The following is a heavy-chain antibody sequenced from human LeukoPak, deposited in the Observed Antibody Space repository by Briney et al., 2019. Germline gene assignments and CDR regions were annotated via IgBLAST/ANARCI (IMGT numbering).Heavy chain of an antibody. D-gene: IGHD3-3*01. CDR1: GGSISSGGYY. J-gene: IGHJ6*02. V-gene: IGHV4-31*03. Sequence: TLSLTCTVSGGSISSGGYYWSWIRQHPGKGLEWIGYIYYSGSTYYNPSLKSRVTISVDTSKNQFSLKLSSVTAADTAVYYCARYLFGVVNYYYYYYGMDVWGQGTTVTVSS. CDR2: IYYSGST. CDR3: ARYLFGVVNYYYYYYGMDV.